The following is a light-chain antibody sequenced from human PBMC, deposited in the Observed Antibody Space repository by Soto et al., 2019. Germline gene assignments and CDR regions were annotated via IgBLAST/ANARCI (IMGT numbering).Light chain of an antibody. V-gene: IGKV3-15*01. CDR3: QQYNSHSPWT. J-gene: IGKJ1*01. CDR1: QSVSSN. Sequence: TQTPGTLSLSPGERATLSCRSSQSVSSNFLAWYQQKPGQAPRLLIYGASTRATGIPARFSGSGSGTEFTLTISSLLPADFATYYCQQYNSHSPWTFGQGTKADVK. CDR2: GAS.